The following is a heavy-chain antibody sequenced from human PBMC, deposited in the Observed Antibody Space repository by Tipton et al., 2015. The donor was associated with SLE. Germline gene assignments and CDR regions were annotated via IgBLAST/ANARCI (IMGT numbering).Heavy chain of an antibody. CDR1: GFTFSHHY. Sequence: SLRLSCAASGFTFSHHYMDWLRQAPGKGLEWVGRARNKVNTYITDYAASVKGRFTISRDDSKNSLYLQMNSLRAEDTAVYYCARLIPYNWNFDYWGQGTLVTVSS. CDR2: ARNKVNTYIT. D-gene: IGHD1-20*01. CDR3: ARLIPYNWNFDY. J-gene: IGHJ4*02. V-gene: IGHV3-72*01.